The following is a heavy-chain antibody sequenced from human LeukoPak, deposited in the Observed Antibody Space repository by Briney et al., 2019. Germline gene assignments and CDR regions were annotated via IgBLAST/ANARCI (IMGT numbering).Heavy chain of an antibody. CDR2: IRYDGSNK. CDR3: AKDGSPKHVDFDY. Sequence: GGSLRLSCAASGFTFSNSAMNWVRQAPGKGLEWVAFIRYDGSNKYYADSVKGRFTISRDNSKNTLYLQMNSLRAEDTAVYYCAKDGSPKHVDFDYWGQGTLVTVSS. J-gene: IGHJ4*02. D-gene: IGHD3-10*01. V-gene: IGHV3-30*02. CDR1: GFTFSNSA.